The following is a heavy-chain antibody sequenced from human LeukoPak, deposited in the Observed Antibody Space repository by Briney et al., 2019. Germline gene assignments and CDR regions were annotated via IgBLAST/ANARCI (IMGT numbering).Heavy chain of an antibody. CDR1: GGSISSSSYY. D-gene: IGHD2-15*01. V-gene: IGHV4-39*01. CDR3: ARLLVVAANFDY. J-gene: IGHJ4*02. CDR2: IYYSGST. Sequence: RWEALSLTCTVSGGSISSSSYYWGWIRQPPGKGLEWIGSIYYSGSTYYNPSLKSRVTISVDTSKNQFSLKLSSVTAADTAVYYCARLLVVAANFDYWGQGTLVTVSS.